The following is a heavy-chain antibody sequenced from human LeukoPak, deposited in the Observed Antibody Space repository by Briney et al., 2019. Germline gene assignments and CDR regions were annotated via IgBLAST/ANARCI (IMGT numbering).Heavy chain of an antibody. Sequence: ASVKVSCKASGYTFTSYYMHWVRQAPGQGLEWMGIINPIGGSTSYAQKFQGRVTMTRDTSTSTVYMELSSLRSEDTAVYYCARGSFFGQDDFWSGLLGDDFQHWGQGTLVTVSS. D-gene: IGHD3-3*01. CDR2: INPIGGST. CDR3: ARGSFFGQDDFWSGLLGDDFQH. V-gene: IGHV1-46*01. CDR1: GYTFTSYY. J-gene: IGHJ1*01.